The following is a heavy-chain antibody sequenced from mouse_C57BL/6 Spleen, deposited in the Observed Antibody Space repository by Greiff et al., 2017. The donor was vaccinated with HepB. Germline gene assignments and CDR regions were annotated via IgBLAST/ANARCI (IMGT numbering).Heavy chain of an antibody. Sequence: VQLQQSGAELVKPGASVKLSCKASGYTFTSYWMHWVKQRPGQGLEWIGMIHPNSGSTNYNEKFKSKATLTVDKSSSTAYMQLSSLTSEDSAVYYCATETAQATPDYWGQGTTLTVSS. J-gene: IGHJ2*01. CDR3: ATETAQATPDY. CDR1: GYTFTSYW. V-gene: IGHV1-64*01. D-gene: IGHD3-2*02. CDR2: IHPNSGST.